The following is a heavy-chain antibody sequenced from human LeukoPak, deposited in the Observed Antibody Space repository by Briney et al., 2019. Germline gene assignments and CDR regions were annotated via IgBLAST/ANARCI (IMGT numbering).Heavy chain of an antibody. CDR1: GFIVSSNS. CDR3: ARVGARLGAFDI. CDR2: IKQDGSEK. Sequence: GGSLRLSCTVSGFIVSSNSMSWVRQAPGKGLEWVANIKQDGSEKYYVDSVKGRFTISRDNAKNTLYLQMNSLRAEDTAVYYCARVGARLGAFDIWGQGTMVTVSS. V-gene: IGHV3-7*01. D-gene: IGHD6-25*01. J-gene: IGHJ3*02.